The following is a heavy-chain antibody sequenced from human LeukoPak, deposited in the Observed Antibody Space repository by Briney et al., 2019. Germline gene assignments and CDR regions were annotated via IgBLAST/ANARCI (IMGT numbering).Heavy chain of an antibody. CDR3: ARDRVGSGWPRPFYLEF. D-gene: IGHD6-19*01. V-gene: IGHV1-2*02. J-gene: IGHJ4*02. CDR2: MNPNTGAT. CDR1: GYTFTGYY. Sequence: APVKVSCKPSGYTFTGYYLHWVRQAPGQALEWMGWMNPNTGATVYAQNFQGRVTMSRDTSISTAYMTLSSLRSDDTAVYFCARDRVGSGWPRPFYLEFWGQGTLVSVSS.